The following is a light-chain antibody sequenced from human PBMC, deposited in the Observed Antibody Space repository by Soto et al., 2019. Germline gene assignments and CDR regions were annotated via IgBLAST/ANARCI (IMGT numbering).Light chain of an antibody. Sequence: ILMTQSPATLSVSPGERATLSCRASQSVSNNLAWYQQKPGQAPRLLIYDASTRATGIPARFSGSGSGTELTLTISGLPSEDFAVYYCQQYNNWPPWTFGQGTKVEIK. CDR3: QQYNNWPPWT. CDR2: DAS. J-gene: IGKJ1*01. V-gene: IGKV3-15*01. CDR1: QSVSNN.